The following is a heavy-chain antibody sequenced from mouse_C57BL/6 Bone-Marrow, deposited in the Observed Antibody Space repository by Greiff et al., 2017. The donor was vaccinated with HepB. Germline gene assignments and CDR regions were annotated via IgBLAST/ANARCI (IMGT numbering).Heavy chain of an antibody. V-gene: IGHV7-3*01. Sequence: EVNVVESGGGLVQPGGSLSLSCAASGFTFTDYYMSWVRQPPGKALEWLGFIRNKANGYTTEYSASVKGRFTISRDNSQSILYLQMNALRAEDSATYYCARLLSDYFDYWGQGTTLTVSS. D-gene: IGHD1-1*01. CDR3: ARLLSDYFDY. J-gene: IGHJ2*01. CDR1: GFTFTDYY. CDR2: IRNKANGYTT.